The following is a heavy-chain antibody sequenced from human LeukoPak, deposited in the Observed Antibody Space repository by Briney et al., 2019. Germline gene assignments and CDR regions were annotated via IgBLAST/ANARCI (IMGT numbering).Heavy chain of an antibody. CDR3: AREGWELPGDY. CDR2: IYHSGST. Sequence: PSETLSLTCTVSGYSISNGYYWGWIRQPPGKGLEWMGSIYHSGSTYYNPSLKSRVTTSVDTSKNQFSLKLSSVTAADTAVYCCAREGWELPGDYWGQGTLVTVSS. V-gene: IGHV4-38-2*02. J-gene: IGHJ4*02. CDR1: GYSISNGYY. D-gene: IGHD1-26*01.